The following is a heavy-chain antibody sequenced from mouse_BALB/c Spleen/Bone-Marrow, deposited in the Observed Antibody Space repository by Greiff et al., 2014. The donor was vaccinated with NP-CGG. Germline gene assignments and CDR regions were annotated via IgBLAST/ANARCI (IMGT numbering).Heavy chain of an antibody. V-gene: IGHV1S81*02. Sequence: QVQLQQSGAELVKPGASVKLSCKASGYTFTSYWMHWMKQRPGQGLEWIGEINPSNGRTNYNEKFKNKATLTVDKPSSTAYMQLSSLTSEDSAVYSCAGGSPFAYWGQGTLVTVSA. J-gene: IGHJ3*01. CDR3: AGGSPFAY. D-gene: IGHD1-1*02. CDR1: GYTFTSYW. CDR2: INPSNGRT.